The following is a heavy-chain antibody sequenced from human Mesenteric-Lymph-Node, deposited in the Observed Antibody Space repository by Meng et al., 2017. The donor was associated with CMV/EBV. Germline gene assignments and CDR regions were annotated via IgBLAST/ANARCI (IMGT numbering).Heavy chain of an antibody. J-gene: IGHJ4*02. D-gene: IGHD3-10*01. CDR3: ARGRGVATEIDY. CDR2: IMPILGTA. CDR1: GGTFSSYA. V-gene: IGHV1-69*15. Sequence: SCKASGGTFSSYAISWVRQAPGQGLEWMGKIMPILGTANYAQKFQGRITITADESTSTAYMELSSLRSEDTAVYYCARGRGVATEIDYWGQGTLVTVSS.